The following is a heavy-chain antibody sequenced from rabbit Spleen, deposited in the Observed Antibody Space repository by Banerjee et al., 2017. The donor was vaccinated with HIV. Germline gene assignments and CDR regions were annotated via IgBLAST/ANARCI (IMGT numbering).Heavy chain of an antibody. V-gene: IGHV1S40*01. D-gene: IGHD8-1*01. CDR1: GVSFSFNSY. J-gene: IGHJ6*01. CDR3: ARDSGSSFSSYGMDL. CDR2: IDAGSSGFT. Sequence: QSLEEYGGDLAKPGASLTLTCTASGVSFSFNSYMCWVRQAPGKGLEWIACIDAGSSGFTYFASWAKGRFTLSKTSSTTVTLQMTSLTAADTATYFCARDSGSSFSSYGMDLGGPGTLVTV.